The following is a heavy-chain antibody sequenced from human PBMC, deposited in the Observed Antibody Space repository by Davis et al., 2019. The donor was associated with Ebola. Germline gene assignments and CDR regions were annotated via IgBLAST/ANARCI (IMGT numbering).Heavy chain of an antibody. V-gene: IGHV3-23*01. Sequence: GESLKISCADSVITFSSYAMTWVRQAPGKGLEWVSAISGSGGSTYYADSVKGRFTISRHNSKNTLYLQMNSLRAEDTAVYYCAGEEWPITSGYNHGMDVWGQGTTVTVSS. J-gene: IGHJ6*02. CDR1: VITFSSYA. CDR3: AGEEWPITSGYNHGMDV. CDR2: ISGSGGST. D-gene: IGHD3-3*01.